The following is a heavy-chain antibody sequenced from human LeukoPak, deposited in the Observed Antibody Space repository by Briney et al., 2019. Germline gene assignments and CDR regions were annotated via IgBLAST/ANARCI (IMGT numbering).Heavy chain of an antibody. D-gene: IGHD3-9*01. Sequence: GGSLRLSCAASGFTVSSSYMSWVRQAPGKGLEWVSVIYSGGSTYYADSVKGRFTISRDNSKNTLYLQMNSLRAEDTAVYYCARDNYDILTGYYGYYGMDVWGQGTTVTVSS. V-gene: IGHV3-66*01. CDR3: ARDNYDILTGYYGYYGMDV. J-gene: IGHJ6*02. CDR1: GFTVSSSY. CDR2: IYSGGST.